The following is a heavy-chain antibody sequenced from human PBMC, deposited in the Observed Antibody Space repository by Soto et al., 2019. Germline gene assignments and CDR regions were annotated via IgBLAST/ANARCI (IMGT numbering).Heavy chain of an antibody. CDR3: ARTDKGDYVPPLDN. CDR1: GYTFTTYG. Sequence: QIHLVQSGGEVKKPGASVKVSCKTSGYTFTTYGISWVRQAPGQGLEWMGWITPFNDNTKYAQNLQGRVTMTTDTSTNTAYLELRSLTSDDPAVYYCARTDKGDYVPPLDNWGQGTLVTVSS. J-gene: IGHJ4*02. CDR2: ITPFNDNT. D-gene: IGHD4-17*01. V-gene: IGHV1-18*01.